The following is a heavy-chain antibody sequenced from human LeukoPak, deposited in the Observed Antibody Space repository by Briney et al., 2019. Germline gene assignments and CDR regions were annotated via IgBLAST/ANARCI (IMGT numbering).Heavy chain of an antibody. CDR1: GFTCSSYA. D-gene: IGHD3-22*01. Sequence: GGTLRLSCAASGFTCSSYAMHWVRQAPGKGLEWVAVRSYDGSNKYYADSVKGRFTISRDNSKNTLYLQMNSLRAEDTAVYYCARDHFPYDSSGYYSDFDYWGQGTLVTVSS. J-gene: IGHJ4*02. CDR2: RSYDGSNK. V-gene: IGHV3-30*01. CDR3: ARDHFPYDSSGYYSDFDY.